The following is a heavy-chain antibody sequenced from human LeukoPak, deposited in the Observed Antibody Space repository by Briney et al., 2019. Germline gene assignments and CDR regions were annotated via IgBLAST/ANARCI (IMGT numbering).Heavy chain of an antibody. V-gene: IGHV3-7*01. CDR2: IKQDGSET. J-gene: IGHJ4*02. Sequence: GGSXRLSCAXSXXXXSXYXMXWVRQXXXXXXEWVANIKQDGSETYYVDSVTGRFTISRDNAKNSLSLQMNSLRAEDTAVYYCAREGNRRSFDYWGQGTLVTVSS. CDR3: AREGNRRSFDY. D-gene: IGHD2/OR15-2a*01. CDR1: XXXXSXYX.